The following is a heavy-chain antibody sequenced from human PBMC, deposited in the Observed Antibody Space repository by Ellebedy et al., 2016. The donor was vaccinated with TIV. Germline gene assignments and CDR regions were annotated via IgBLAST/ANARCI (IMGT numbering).Heavy chain of an antibody. D-gene: IGHD1-26*01. CDR3: AKEGGSLDY. Sequence: GESLKISCAASGFTFSGYWMSWVRQAPGKGLEWVSAISGSGGSTYYADSVKGRFTISRDNSKNTLYLQMNSLRAEDTAVYYCAKEGGSLDYWGQGTLVTVSS. CDR2: ISGSGGST. CDR1: GFTFSGYW. V-gene: IGHV3-23*01. J-gene: IGHJ4*02.